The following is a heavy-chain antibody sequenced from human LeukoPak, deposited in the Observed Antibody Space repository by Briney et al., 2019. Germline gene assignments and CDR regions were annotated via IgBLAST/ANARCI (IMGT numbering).Heavy chain of an antibody. D-gene: IGHD1-14*01. CDR2: ISIDGNNG. V-gene: IGHV3-30*04. CDR1: RFTFSSYV. J-gene: IGHJ6*03. CDR3: ARDFNPSNYYYYMDV. Sequence: RGSLRLSCAASRFTFSSYVMHWVRQAPGKGLEWMSAISIDGNNGYYADSVKGRFTISRDNSKNTLYLQLNSLRAEDAAVYYCARDFNPSNYYYYMDVWGKGTTVTVSS.